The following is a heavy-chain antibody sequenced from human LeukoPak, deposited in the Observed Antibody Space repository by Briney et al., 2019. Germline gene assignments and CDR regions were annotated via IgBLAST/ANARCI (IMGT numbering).Heavy chain of an antibody. J-gene: IGHJ4*02. CDR2: ISSSSSTI. Sequence: GGSLRLSCAASGFTFSSYSMNWVRQAPGKGLEWVSYISSSSSTICYADSVKGRFTISRDNAKNSLYLQMNSLRAEDTAVCYCASGYNWNFEFDYWGQGTLVTVSS. CDR3: ASGYNWNFEFDY. D-gene: IGHD1-7*01. CDR1: GFTFSSYS. V-gene: IGHV3-48*01.